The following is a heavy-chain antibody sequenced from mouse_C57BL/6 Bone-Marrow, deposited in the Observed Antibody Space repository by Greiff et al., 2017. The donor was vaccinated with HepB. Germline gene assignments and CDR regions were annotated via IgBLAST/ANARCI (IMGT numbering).Heavy chain of an antibody. J-gene: IGHJ3*01. D-gene: IGHD2-5*01. V-gene: IGHV1-61*01. Sequence: QVQLQQPGAELVRPGSSVKLSCKASGYTFTSYWMDWVKQRPGQGLEWIGNIYPSDSETHYNQKFKDKATLTVDKSSSTAYMQLSSLTSEDSAVYYCARLTYYSNSWFAYWGQGTLVTVSA. CDR3: ARLTYYSNSWFAY. CDR2: IYPSDSET. CDR1: GYTFTSYW.